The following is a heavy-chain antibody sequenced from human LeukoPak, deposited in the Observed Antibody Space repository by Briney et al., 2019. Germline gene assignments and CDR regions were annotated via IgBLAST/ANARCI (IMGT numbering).Heavy chain of an antibody. CDR1: GYSFTSYW. Sequence: GESLRISCKGSGYSFTSYWISWVRQLPGKGLEWIGRIDPSGTYTNYSPSFQGHVTISADKSISTAYLQWSSLKASDTAMYYCLLKGYCSSTSSYTFDYWGQGTLVTVSS. D-gene: IGHD2-2*01. CDR3: LLKGYCSSTSSYTFDY. CDR2: IDPSGTYT. J-gene: IGHJ4*02. V-gene: IGHV5-10-1*01.